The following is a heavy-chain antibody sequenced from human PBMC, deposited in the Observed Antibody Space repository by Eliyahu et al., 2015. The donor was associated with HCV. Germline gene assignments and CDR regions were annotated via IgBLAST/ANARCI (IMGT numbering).Heavy chain of an antibody. CDR3: ARHPGSSGYYFGDAFDI. CDR1: XYNFNXXG. D-gene: IGHD3-22*01. V-gene: IGHV5-51*01. Sequence: DVQLVQSGAAVKKPGXSLKISCQGSXYNFNXXGIAXVRXMPGXGLEXMGIIYPGDSETRYGPSFEGHVTLSVDNSVNTAYLQWTGLRASDTAMYFCARHPGSSGYYFGDAFDIWGQGTMVTVSA. CDR2: IYPGDSET. J-gene: IGHJ3*02.